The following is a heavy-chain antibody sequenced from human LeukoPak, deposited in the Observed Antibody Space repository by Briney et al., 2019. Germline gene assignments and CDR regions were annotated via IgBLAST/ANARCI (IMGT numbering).Heavy chain of an antibody. V-gene: IGHV3-23*01. CDR1: GFTFNNVG. D-gene: IGHD5-12*01. CDR2: ISNDGGGT. Sequence: GGSLRLSCAASGFTFNNVGMSWVRLASGKGLEWVSSISNDGGGTQYADSVRGRFTISRDNSRNTLYVEMNSLRAEDTAIYYCAKNTPRGYDFDSWGQGALVTVSS. J-gene: IGHJ5*01. CDR3: AKNTPRGYDFDS.